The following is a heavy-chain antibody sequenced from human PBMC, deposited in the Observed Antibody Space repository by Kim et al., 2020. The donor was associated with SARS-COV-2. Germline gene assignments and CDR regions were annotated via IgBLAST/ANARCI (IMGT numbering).Heavy chain of an antibody. CDR3: ARQRLDRNNWFDP. J-gene: IGHJ5*02. V-gene: IGHV4-30-2*04. D-gene: IGHD6-25*01. Sequence: TAPPKRRVTISVDTSKNQCYLKLSSVTAADTAVYYCARQRLDRNNWFDPWGQGTLVTVSS.